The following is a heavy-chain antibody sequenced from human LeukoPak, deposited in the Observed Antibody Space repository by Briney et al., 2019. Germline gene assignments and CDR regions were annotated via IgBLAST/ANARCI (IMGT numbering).Heavy chain of an antibody. CDR3: ARVARISPSAVDI. CDR1: GGPISSYY. CDR2: IYYSGST. J-gene: IGHJ3*02. D-gene: IGHD2-15*01. Sequence: SETLSLTCTVSGGPISSYYWSWIRQPPGKGLEWIGYIYYSGSTNYNPSLKSRVTISVDTSKNQFSLKLSSVTAADAAVYYCARVARISPSAVDIWGQGTMVTVSS. V-gene: IGHV4-59*01.